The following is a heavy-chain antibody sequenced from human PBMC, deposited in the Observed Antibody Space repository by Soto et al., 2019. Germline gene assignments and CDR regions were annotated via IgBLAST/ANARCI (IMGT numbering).Heavy chain of an antibody. D-gene: IGHD1-26*01. CDR1: GFTFSSYA. V-gene: IGHV3-30-3*01. Sequence: QVQLVESGGGVVQPGRSLRLSCAASGFTFSSYAMHWVRQAPGKGLEWVAVISYDGSNKYYADSVKGRFTISRDNSKNTLYLQMNSLRAEDTAVYHCARYYTSPDNWRQGPLVTLSS. CDR3: ARYYTSPDN. CDR2: ISYDGSNK. J-gene: IGHJ4*02.